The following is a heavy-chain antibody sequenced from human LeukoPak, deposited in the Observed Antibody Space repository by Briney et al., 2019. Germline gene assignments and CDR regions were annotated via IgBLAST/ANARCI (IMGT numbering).Heavy chain of an antibody. J-gene: IGHJ6*03. D-gene: IGHD6-13*01. CDR2: INHSGST. CDR1: GGSISSGGYY. V-gene: IGHV4-30-2*01. Sequence: SQTLSLTCTVSGGSISSGGYYWSWIRQPPGKGLEWIGEINHSGSTNYNPSLKSRVTISVDTSKNQFSLKLSSVTAADTAVYYCARHIAAAGTGGGDYYYYYMDVWGKGTTVTVSS. CDR3: ARHIAAAGTGGGDYYYYYMDV.